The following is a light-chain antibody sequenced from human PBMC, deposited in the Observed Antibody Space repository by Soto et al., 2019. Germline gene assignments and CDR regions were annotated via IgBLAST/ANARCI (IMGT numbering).Light chain of an antibody. V-gene: IGKV1-5*03. J-gene: IGKJ4*01. CDR3: QQYERYPMT. CDR2: KAS. Sequence: DSQMTQFPSTLSASVGDRVTITCRASQSISPWLAWYQQKPGKAPKILISKASTLQSGVPPRLSGSGSGTEFTLTISSLQPDDFATYYCQQYERYPMTFGGGTKVEIK. CDR1: QSISPW.